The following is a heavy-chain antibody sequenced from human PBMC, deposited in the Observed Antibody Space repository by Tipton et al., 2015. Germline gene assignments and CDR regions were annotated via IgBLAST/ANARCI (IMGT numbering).Heavy chain of an antibody. D-gene: IGHD3-10*01. CDR2: IYYSGNI. J-gene: IGHJ5*02. CDR1: GGSINNYY. Sequence: TLSLTCTVSGGSINNYYWSWIRQPPGKGLEWIGYIYYSGNINYNPSLTSRVSISVDTSKNQFSLKLNSVTAADTAVYYCAGGYYGSGSYSPGDWFDPWGRGTLVTVSS. CDR3: AGGYYGSGSYSPGDWFDP. V-gene: IGHV4-59*01.